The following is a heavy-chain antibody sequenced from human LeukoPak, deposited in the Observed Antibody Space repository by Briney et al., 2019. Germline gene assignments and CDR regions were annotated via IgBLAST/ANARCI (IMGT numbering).Heavy chain of an antibody. D-gene: IGHD3-22*01. V-gene: IGHV5-51*01. Sequence: GDSLKSSCKGSGYRFTRYWIAWGRQIPGKGHKCMRIICPGDSVTRYSQSFQAQVTISVDKSISTAYLQWSCLRASDAATYYCASPLGSSGYYKSGGGGTLVTVSA. J-gene: IGHJ4*02. CDR1: GYRFTRYW. CDR3: ASPLGSSGYYKS. CDR2: ICPGDSVT.